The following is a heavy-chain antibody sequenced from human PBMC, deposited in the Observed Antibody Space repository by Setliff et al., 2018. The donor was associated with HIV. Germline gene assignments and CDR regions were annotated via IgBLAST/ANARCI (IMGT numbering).Heavy chain of an antibody. D-gene: IGHD2-15*01. Sequence: ASVKVSCKVSGFTLSEVSMHWVRQAPGQGLEWMGWISAYNGNTNYAQMLQGRVTMTTDTSTSTAYMELRSLRSDDTAVYYCARGGYCSGGSCYPLNDYFYYMDVWGKGTTVTVSS. CDR3: ARGGYCSGGSCYPLNDYFYYMDV. J-gene: IGHJ6*03. CDR2: ISAYNGNT. CDR1: GFTLSEVS. V-gene: IGHV1-18*01.